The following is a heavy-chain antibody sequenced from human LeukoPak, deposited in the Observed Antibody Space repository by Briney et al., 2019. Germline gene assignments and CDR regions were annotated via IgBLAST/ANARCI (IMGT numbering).Heavy chain of an antibody. D-gene: IGHD2-2*03. CDR3: ARASWISTADAVC. CDR1: GFTVSSNY. V-gene: IGHV3-53*01. J-gene: IGHJ4*02. CDR2: IYRGGST. Sequence: GGSLRLSCAASGFTVSSNYISWVRQAPGKGLGWVSVIYRGGSTYYADSVKGRFTLSRDDSRNTVYLQLNNLRVEDTAIYYCARASWISTADAVCWGQGTLVTVSS.